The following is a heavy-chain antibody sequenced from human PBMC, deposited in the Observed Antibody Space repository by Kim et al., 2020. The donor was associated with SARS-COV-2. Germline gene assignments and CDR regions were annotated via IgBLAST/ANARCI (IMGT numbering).Heavy chain of an antibody. V-gene: IGHV4-31*03. CDR1: GGSISRGGFY. CDR3: ACASIDSWYYGLDV. Sequence: SETLSLTCTVSGGSISRGGFYWSWIRQHPGKGLEWIGYIYYSGNTYYNPSLKSRLTYSNPSLNSRLNISLDTSKNQFSLELTSVTAADTAVYYCACASIDSWYYGLDVWGQGPRSPSP. CDR2: IYYSGNT. J-gene: IGHJ6*02.